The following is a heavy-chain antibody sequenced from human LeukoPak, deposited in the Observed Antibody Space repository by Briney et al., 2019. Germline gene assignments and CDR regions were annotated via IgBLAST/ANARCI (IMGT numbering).Heavy chain of an antibody. Sequence: GESLKISCKGSGYSFTSYWIGWVRQMPGKGVEWMGIIYPGDSDTRYSQSFQGPVTISADKSISTAYLQWSSPKASDTAMYYCARTAVAGTGGWYFDLWGRGTLVTVSS. CDR3: ARTAVAGTGGWYFDL. V-gene: IGHV5-51*01. CDR1: GYSFTSYW. J-gene: IGHJ2*01. D-gene: IGHD6-19*01. CDR2: IYPGDSDT.